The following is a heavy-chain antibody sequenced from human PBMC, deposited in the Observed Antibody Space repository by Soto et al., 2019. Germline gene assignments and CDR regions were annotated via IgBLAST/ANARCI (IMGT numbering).Heavy chain of an antibody. D-gene: IGHD3-10*01. J-gene: IGHJ6*03. V-gene: IGHV1-18*01. CDR1: GYTFTSYG. CDR3: ARDTHYYGSGSYYYYYMDV. Sequence: GASVKVSCKASGYTFTSYGISWVRQAPGQGLEWMGWISAYNGNTNYAQKLQGRVTMTTDTSTSTAYMELRSLRSDDTAVYYCARDTHYYGSGSYYYYYMDVWGKGTTVTVSS. CDR2: ISAYNGNT.